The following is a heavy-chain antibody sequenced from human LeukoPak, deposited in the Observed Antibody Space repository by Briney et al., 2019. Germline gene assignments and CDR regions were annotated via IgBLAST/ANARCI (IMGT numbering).Heavy chain of an antibody. D-gene: IGHD2-21*01. V-gene: IGHV1-69*13. J-gene: IGHJ5*02. CDR1: GGTFSSYA. CDR2: IIPIFGTA. Sequence: SVKVSCKASGGTFSSYAISWVRQAPGQGLEWMGGIIPIFGTANYAQKFQGRVTITAEESTSTAYMELSSLRSEDTALYYCARGGGIVVVITDTNWFDPWGQGTLVTVSS. CDR3: ARGGGIVVVITDTNWFDP.